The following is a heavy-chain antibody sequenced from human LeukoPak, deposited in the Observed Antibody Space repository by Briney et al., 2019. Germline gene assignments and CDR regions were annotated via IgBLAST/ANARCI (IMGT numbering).Heavy chain of an antibody. D-gene: IGHD2-15*01. V-gene: IGHV1-8*01. CDR2: MNPNSGNT. J-gene: IGHJ6*02. CDR3: ARGYSHDGMDV. Sequence: SVKVSCKASGYTFTSYDINWVRQATGQGLEWMGWMNPNSGNTGYAKKCQGRVTMIRNTSISTAYMELSSLRSEDTAVYYCARGYSHDGMDVWGQGTTVTVSS. CDR1: GYTFTSYD.